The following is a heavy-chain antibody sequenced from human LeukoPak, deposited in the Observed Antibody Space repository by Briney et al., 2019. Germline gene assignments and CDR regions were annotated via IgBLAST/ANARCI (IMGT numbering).Heavy chain of an antibody. J-gene: IGHJ4*02. CDR2: INHSGST. CDR1: GGSFSGYY. CDR3: ASFYMRAD. Sequence: PSETLSLTCAVYGGSFSGYYWSWIRQPPGKGLEWTGEINHSGSTNYNPSLKSRVTISVDTSKNQFSLKLSSVTAADTAVYYCASFYMRADWGQGTLVTVSS. V-gene: IGHV4-34*01.